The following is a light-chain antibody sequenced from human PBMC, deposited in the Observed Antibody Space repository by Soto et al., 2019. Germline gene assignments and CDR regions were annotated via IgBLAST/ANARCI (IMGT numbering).Light chain of an antibody. J-gene: IGKJ1*01. CDR2: GAS. Sequence: EIVLTQSPGTLSLSPGERATLSCRASQSVSSSYLAGYQQKPGQAPRLLIYGASSRATGIPDRFSGSGSGADFTLTISRLEPEDFTVYYCQQYGSSRTFGQGTKVAIK. CDR3: QQYGSSRT. CDR1: QSVSSSY. V-gene: IGKV3-20*01.